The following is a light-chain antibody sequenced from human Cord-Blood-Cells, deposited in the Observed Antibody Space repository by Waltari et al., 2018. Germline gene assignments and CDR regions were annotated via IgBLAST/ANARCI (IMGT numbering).Light chain of an antibody. CDR1: RSYVGGYNY. J-gene: IGLJ3*02. Sequence: QSALTQPASVSGSPGQSITISCTGTRSYVGGYNYVSWYQQHPGKAPKLMIYDVSKRPSGVSNRFSGSKSGNTASLTISGLQAEDEADYYCSSYTSSSTWVFGGGTKLTVL. V-gene: IGLV2-14*01. CDR2: DVS. CDR3: SSYTSSSTWV.